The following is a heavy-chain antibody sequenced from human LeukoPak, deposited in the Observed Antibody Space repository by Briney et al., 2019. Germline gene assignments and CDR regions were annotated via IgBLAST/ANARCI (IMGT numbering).Heavy chain of an antibody. J-gene: IGHJ5*02. CDR2: INQSGST. CDR1: GGSFSGYY. V-gene: IGHV4-34*01. D-gene: IGHD2-2*02. Sequence: SETLSLTCAVYGGSFSGYYWSWIRQPPGKGLEWIGEINQSGSTNYNPSLKSRVTISVDTSKNQFSLKLSSVTAADTAVYYCARVGCSSTSCYTATYSWFDPWGQGTLVTVSS. CDR3: ARVGCSSTSCYTATYSWFDP.